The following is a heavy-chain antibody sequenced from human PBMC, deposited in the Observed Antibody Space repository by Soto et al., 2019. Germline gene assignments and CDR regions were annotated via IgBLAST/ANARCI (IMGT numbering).Heavy chain of an antibody. D-gene: IGHD1-26*01. J-gene: IGHJ4*02. CDR2: IYYSGST. V-gene: IGHV4-39*01. CDR3: ARRSGSYFAPFDY. Sequence: QLQLQESGPGLVKPSETLSLTCTVSGGSISSSSYYWGWIRQPPGKGLEWIGSIYYSGSTYYNPSLKSRVTISVDTSKNQFSLKLSSVTAADTAVYYCARRSGSYFAPFDYWGQGTLVTVSS. CDR1: GGSISSSSYY.